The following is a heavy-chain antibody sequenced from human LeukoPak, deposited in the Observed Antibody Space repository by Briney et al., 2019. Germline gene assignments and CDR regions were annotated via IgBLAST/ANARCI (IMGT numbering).Heavy chain of an antibody. V-gene: IGHV1-46*01. D-gene: IGHD6-6*01. Sequence: ASVKVSCKASGYTFTSYYMHWVRQAPGQGLEWMGIINPSGGSTSYAQKFQGRVTMTRDASTSTVYMELSSLRSEDTAVYYCARDLRYSSSPQYYFDYWGQGTLVTVSS. J-gene: IGHJ4*02. CDR3: ARDLRYSSSPQYYFDY. CDR1: GYTFTSYY. CDR2: INPSGGST.